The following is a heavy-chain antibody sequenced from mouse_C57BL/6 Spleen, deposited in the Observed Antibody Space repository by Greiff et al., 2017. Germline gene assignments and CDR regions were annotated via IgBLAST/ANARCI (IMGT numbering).Heavy chain of an antibody. CDR1: GYTFTDYY. CDR2: IYPGSGNT. Sequence: QVQLKESGAELVRPGASVKLSCKASGYTFTDYYINWVKQRPGQGLEWIARIYPGSGNTYYNEKFKGKATLTAEKSSSTAYMQLSSLTSEDSAVYFCARSEGWLPWYVDVWGTGTTVTVSS. CDR3: ARSEGWLPWYVDV. V-gene: IGHV1-76*01. D-gene: IGHD2-3*01. J-gene: IGHJ1*03.